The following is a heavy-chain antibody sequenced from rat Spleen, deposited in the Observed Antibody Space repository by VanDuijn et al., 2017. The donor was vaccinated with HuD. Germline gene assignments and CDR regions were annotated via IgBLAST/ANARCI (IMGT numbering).Heavy chain of an antibody. Sequence: QVQLKESGPGLVQPSQTLSLTCTVSGFSLSSDGIVWVRQPPGKGLEWMGVIWDNGNTNYDSALKSRLRIRRNTSKSQVFLKMNSLRTDDTAIYFCTRRGIITTTLDYWGQGVMVTVSS. J-gene: IGHJ2*01. CDR3: TRRGIITTTLDY. CDR1: GFSLSSDG. CDR2: IWDNGNT. V-gene: IGHV2-13*01. D-gene: IGHD1-10*01.